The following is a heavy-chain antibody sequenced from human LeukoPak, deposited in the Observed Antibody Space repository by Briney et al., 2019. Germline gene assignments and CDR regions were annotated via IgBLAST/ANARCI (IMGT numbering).Heavy chain of an antibody. Sequence: ASVKVSCKASGYTFTSYGISWVRQAPGQGLERMGWISAYNGNTNYAQKLQGRVTMTTDTSTSTAYMELRSLRSDDTAVYYCARAGLVRGVLRWFDPWGQGTLVTVSS. CDR2: ISAYNGNT. V-gene: IGHV1-18*01. D-gene: IGHD3-10*01. CDR3: ARAGLVRGVLRWFDP. J-gene: IGHJ5*02. CDR1: GYTFTSYG.